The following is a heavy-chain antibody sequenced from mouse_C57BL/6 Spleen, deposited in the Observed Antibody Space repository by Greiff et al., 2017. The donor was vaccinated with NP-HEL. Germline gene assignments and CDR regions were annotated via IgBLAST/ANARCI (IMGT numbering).Heavy chain of an antibody. V-gene: IGHV1-80*01. Sequence: VQLQQSGAELVKPGASVKISCKASGYAFSSYWMNWVKQRPGKGLEWIGQIYPGDGDTNYNGKFKGKATLTADKSSSTAYLQLSSLTSVDSAVYFCDRSRAQASFDYWGQGTTLTVSS. D-gene: IGHD3-2*02. CDR1: GYAFSSYW. J-gene: IGHJ2*01. CDR3: DRSRAQASFDY. CDR2: IYPGDGDT.